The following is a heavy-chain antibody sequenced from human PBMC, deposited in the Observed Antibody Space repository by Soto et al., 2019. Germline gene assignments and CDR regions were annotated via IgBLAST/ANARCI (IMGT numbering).Heavy chain of an antibody. D-gene: IGHD6-19*01. CDR1: GFTFSSYS. Sequence: GGSLRLSCAASGFTFSSYSMNWVRQAPGKGLEWVSSISSSSSYIYYADSVKGRFTISRDNAKNSLYLQMNSLRAEDTAVYYCARDEEIAVALFDYWGQGTLVTVSS. J-gene: IGHJ4*02. CDR2: ISSSSSYI. CDR3: ARDEEIAVALFDY. V-gene: IGHV3-21*01.